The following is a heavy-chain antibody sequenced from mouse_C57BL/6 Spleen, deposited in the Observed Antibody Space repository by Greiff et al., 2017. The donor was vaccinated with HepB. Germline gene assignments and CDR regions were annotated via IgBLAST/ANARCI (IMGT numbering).Heavy chain of an antibody. V-gene: IGHV3-6*01. D-gene: IGHD4-1*01. CDR3: ARADNWSFDY. J-gene: IGHJ2*01. Sequence: ESGPGLVKPSQSLSLTCSVTGYSITSGYYWNWIRQFPGNKLEWMGYISYDGSNNYNPSLKNRISITRDTSKNQFFLKLNSVTTEDTATYYCARADNWSFDYWGQGTTLTVSS. CDR1: GYSITSGYY. CDR2: ISYDGSN.